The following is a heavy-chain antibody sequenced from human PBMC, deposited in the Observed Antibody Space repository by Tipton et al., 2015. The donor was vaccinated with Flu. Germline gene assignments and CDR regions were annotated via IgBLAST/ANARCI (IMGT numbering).Heavy chain of an antibody. J-gene: IGHJ5*02. CDR2: IYYSGST. D-gene: IGHD4-11*01. CDR3: ARRDYSNYVSDPKNCFDP. CDR1: GGSISSYY. Sequence: TLSLTCTVSGGSISSYYWSWIRQPPGKGLEWIGYIYYSGSTNYNPSLKSRVTISVDTSKNQFSLKVFSVTAADTAVYYCARRDYSNYVSDPKNCFDPWGQGTLVSVSS. V-gene: IGHV4-59*08.